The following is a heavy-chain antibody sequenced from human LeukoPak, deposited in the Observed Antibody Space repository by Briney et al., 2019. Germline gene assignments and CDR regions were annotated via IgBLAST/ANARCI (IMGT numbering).Heavy chain of an antibody. CDR1: GFTFSTYA. Sequence: GGSLRLSCAASGFTFSTYAMSWVRQIPGKGLEWVSAISGSDDGTYYADSVKGRFTISRDNSKNTLYLQMNSLRAEDTAVYYCAKVAAAIVILGWFDPWGQGTLVTVSS. D-gene: IGHD6-13*01. V-gene: IGHV3-23*01. CDR3: AKVAAAIVILGWFDP. CDR2: ISGSDDGT. J-gene: IGHJ5*02.